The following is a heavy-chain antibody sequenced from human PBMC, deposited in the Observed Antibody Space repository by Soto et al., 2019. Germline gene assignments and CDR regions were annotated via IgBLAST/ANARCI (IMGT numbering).Heavy chain of an antibody. CDR1: GFSFSNYG. D-gene: IGHD6-25*01. J-gene: IGHJ4*02. V-gene: IGHV3-30*18. Sequence: GGSLRLSCAASGFSFSNYGMHWVRQAPGKGLEWVAVISYDGSNKYYADSVEGRFTISRDNSKNTVYLQMNSLRAEDTAVYYCAKDLERYFDYWGQGTLVTVSS. CDR3: AKDLERYFDY. CDR2: ISYDGSNK.